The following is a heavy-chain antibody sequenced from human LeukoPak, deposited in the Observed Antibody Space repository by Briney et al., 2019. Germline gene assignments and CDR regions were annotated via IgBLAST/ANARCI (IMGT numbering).Heavy chain of an antibody. CDR2: ISAYNGNT. Sequence: AASVKVSCKASGYTFTSYAMNWVRQAPGQGLEWMGWISAYNGNTNYAQKLQGRVAMTTDTSTSTAYMELRSLRSDDTAVYYCARCSSSIDYYYYGMDVWGQGTTVTVSS. V-gene: IGHV1-18*01. D-gene: IGHD2-2*01. CDR1: GYTFTSYA. J-gene: IGHJ6*02. CDR3: ARCSSSIDYYYYGMDV.